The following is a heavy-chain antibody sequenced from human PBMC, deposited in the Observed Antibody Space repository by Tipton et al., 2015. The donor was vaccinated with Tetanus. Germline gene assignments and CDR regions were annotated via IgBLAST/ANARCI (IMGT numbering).Heavy chain of an antibody. V-gene: IGHV6-1*01. CDR1: GDSVSSNSAA. CDR2: TYYRFNWND. J-gene: IGHJ4*01. D-gene: IGHD3-16*01. Sequence: GLVKPSQTLSLTCAISGDSVSSNSAAWNWIRQSPSRCLEWLGRTYYRFNWNDDYAVSGKSRITINPGTSKNQFSLQLNSLTPEGTGVYYCARNMIKGFVCWGPRALETVSS. CDR3: ARNMIKGFVC.